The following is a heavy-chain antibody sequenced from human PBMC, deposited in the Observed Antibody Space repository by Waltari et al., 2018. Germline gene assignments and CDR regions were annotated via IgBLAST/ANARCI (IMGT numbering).Heavy chain of an antibody. J-gene: IGHJ4*02. CDR3: ARDLMSPAGNDY. Sequence: QVQLVQSGAEVKKPGSSVKVSCKASGGTFSSYAISWVRQAPGQGLEWMGGIIPILGIANCAQKFQGRVTITADESTSTAYMELSSLRSEDTAVYYCARDLMSPAGNDYWGQGTLVTVSS. D-gene: IGHD6-13*01. CDR2: IIPILGIA. CDR1: GGTFSSYA. V-gene: IGHV1-69*04.